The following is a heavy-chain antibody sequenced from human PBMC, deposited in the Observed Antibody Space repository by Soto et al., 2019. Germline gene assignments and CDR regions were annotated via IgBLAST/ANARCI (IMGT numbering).Heavy chain of an antibody. CDR3: ARDQCDYGDYYFDY. CDR1: GGSISSSSYY. V-gene: IGHV4-39*07. CDR2: IYYSGST. J-gene: IGHJ4*02. Sequence: SETLSLTCTVSGGSISSSSYYWGWIRQPPGKGLEWIGSIYYSGSTYYNPSLKSRVTISVDTSKNQFSLKLSSVTAADTAVYYCARDQCDYGDYYFDYWGQGTLVTVSS. D-gene: IGHD4-17*01.